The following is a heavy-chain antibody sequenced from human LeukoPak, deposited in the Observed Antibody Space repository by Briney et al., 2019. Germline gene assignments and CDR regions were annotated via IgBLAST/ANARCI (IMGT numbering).Heavy chain of an antibody. D-gene: IGHD1-14*01. Sequence: PSETLSLTCTVSGGSISSSSYYWGWIRQPPGKGLEWIGSIYYSGSTYYNPSLKSRVTISLDTSKNQFSLKLSSVTAADTAVYYCARALPQFDPWGQGTLVTVSS. J-gene: IGHJ5*02. CDR3: ARALPQFDP. CDR2: IYYSGST. CDR1: GGSISSSSYY. V-gene: IGHV4-39*07.